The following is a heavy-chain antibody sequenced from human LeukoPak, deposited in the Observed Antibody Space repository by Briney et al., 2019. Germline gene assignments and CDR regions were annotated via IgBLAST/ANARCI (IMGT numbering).Heavy chain of an antibody. J-gene: IGHJ6*04. CDR3: ARSYYYGSGSYGYYGMDV. CDR2: IIPIFGTA. Sequence: SVKVSCKASGGTFSSYAISWVRQAPGQGLEWMGGIIPIFGTANYAQKFQGRVTITADKSTSTAYMELSSLRPEDTAVYYCARSYYYGSGSYGYYGMDVWGKGTTVTVST. V-gene: IGHV1-69*06. D-gene: IGHD3-10*01. CDR1: GGTFSSYA.